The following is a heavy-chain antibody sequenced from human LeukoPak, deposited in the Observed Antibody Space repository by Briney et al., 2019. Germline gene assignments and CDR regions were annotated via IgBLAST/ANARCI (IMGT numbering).Heavy chain of an antibody. D-gene: IGHD2-2*01. V-gene: IGHV1-8*03. J-gene: IGHJ6*04. CDR1: GYTFSNYD. Sequence: ASLKVSCKASGYTFSNYDINWVRQAPGQGLEWMGWMNPSSGSTAYAQKFQGRVTITRNTSISTAYMELSTLRFEDTAVYYCARGRSAMRMDVWGKGTTVTVSS. CDR2: MNPSSGST. CDR3: ARGRSAMRMDV.